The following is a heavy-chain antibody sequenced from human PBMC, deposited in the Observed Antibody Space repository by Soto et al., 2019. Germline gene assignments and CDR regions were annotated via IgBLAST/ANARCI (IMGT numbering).Heavy chain of an antibody. Sequence: ASVKVSCKASGYTFTSYGISWVRQAPGQGLEWMGWISAYNGNTIYAQKLQGRVTMTTDTSTSTAYMELRSLRSDDTAVYYCARDSQWLSFYYGMDVWGQGTTVTVSS. CDR2: ISAYNGNT. D-gene: IGHD2-8*01. V-gene: IGHV1-18*01. CDR3: ARDSQWLSFYYGMDV. CDR1: GYTFTSYG. J-gene: IGHJ6*02.